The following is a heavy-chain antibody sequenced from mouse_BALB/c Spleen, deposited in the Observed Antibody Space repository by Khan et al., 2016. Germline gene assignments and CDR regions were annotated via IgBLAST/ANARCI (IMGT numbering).Heavy chain of an antibody. CDR1: GFTFTDYY. CDR3: ASLTETIAY. V-gene: IGHV7-3*02. Sequence: EVQLVESGGGLVQTGGSLRLSCATSGFTFTDYYMTWVRQPPGKALEWLGFIRNKAGGYTTECSASVKGRFTISRDNSQRILYLQMNTLRAEDSATYYGASLTETIAYWGQGTLVTVSA. D-gene: IGHD4-1*01. J-gene: IGHJ3*01. CDR2: IRNKAGGYTT.